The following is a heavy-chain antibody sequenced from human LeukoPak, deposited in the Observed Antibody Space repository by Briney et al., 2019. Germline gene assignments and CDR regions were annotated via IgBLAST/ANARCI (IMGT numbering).Heavy chain of an antibody. V-gene: IGHV5-51*01. J-gene: IGHJ5*02. Sequence: GESLKISCKGSGYSFTSYWIGWVRQMPGKGLEWMGIIYPGDSDTRYGPSFQGQVTISADKSISTAYLQWSSLKASDTAMYYCARHVYSSSWYVSNWFDPWGQGTLVTVSS. CDR3: ARHVYSSSWYVSNWFDP. CDR2: IYPGDSDT. D-gene: IGHD6-13*01. CDR1: GYSFTSYW.